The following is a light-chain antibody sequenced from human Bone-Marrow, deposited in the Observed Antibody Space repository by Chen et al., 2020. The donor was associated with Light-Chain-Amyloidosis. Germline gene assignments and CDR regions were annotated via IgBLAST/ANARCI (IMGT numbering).Light chain of an antibody. CDR2: DAS. J-gene: IGKJ5*01. CDR1: EDISIY. Sequence: DIQMTQSPSSLSASVGDRVTITCQASEDISIYLNWFQQKPGKAPNLLIYDASNLETGVPPRVSGSGSGTYFTLTISSLQPEDIGTYYCQQYDDLPIAFGQGTRLEIK. V-gene: IGKV1-33*01. CDR3: QQYDDLPIA.